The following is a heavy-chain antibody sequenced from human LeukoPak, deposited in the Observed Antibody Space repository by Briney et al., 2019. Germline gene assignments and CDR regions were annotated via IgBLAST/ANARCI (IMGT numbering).Heavy chain of an antibody. CDR3: ARSPPDRASGLFDY. CDR1: GFTFNDYA. D-gene: IGHD1-14*01. V-gene: IGHV3-30*03. CDR2: ISYDGNYK. Sequence: GGSLRLSCAASGFTFNDYAMHWVRQAPGKGLEWVAVISYDGNYKYYAASVKGRFTISRDNAKNSLYLQMNSLRAEDTAVYYCARSPPDRASGLFDYWGQGTLVTVSS. J-gene: IGHJ4*02.